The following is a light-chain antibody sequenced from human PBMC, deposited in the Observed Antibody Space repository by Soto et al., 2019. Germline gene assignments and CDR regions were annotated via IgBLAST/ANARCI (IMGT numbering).Light chain of an antibody. CDR3: HQYFSAPQA. V-gene: IGKV4-1*01. CDR1: QTLYHSSTKSNY. J-gene: IGKJ4*01. Sequence: DIVLSQSPDSLAVSLGERATIKGKSSQTLYHSSTKSNYLAWYQQKPGQRPRLLIAWASTRESGVPDRFSAVGSQTDFTLTITNLQADDVATYYCHQYFSAPQAFGGGTKVEI. CDR2: WAS.